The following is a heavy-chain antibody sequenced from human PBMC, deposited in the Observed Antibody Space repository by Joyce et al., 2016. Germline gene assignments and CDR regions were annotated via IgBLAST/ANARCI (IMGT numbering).Heavy chain of an antibody. Sequence: QVQLQQWGAGLLKPSETLSLTCAVSGGPFRGFFWTWVRPPPGKGLEWIGDINNSGVTNYNPSLKTRFTFSVDTSKNQFSLKLTSLSAADTAVYYCARSQWLAPLMYWGQGTPVTVSS. D-gene: IGHD6-19*01. CDR1: GGPFRGFF. CDR3: ARSQWLAPLMY. CDR2: INNSGVT. V-gene: IGHV4-34*01. J-gene: IGHJ4*02.